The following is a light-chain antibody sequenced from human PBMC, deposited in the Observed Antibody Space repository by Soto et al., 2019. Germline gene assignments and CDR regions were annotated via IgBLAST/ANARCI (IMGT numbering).Light chain of an antibody. CDR2: EVS. CDR3: NSYTSSITLV. V-gene: IGLV2-14*01. CDR1: SSDIGGYNY. Sequence: QSALTQPASVYGSPGQSITISCTGTSSDIGGYNYVSWYQQHPGKAPTLIIYEVSNRPSGVSNRFSGSKSGNTASLTISGLQAEDEADYYCNSYTSSITLVFGGGTKLTVL. J-gene: IGLJ3*02.